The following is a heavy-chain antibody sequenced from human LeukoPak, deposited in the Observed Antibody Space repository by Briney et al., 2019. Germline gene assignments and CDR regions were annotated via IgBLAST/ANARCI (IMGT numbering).Heavy chain of an antibody. CDR1: GESFSGYY. Sequence: SETLSLTCAVYGESFSGYYWSWIRQPPGKGLEWIGEINHSGSTNYNPSLKSRVTISVDTSKNQFSLKLSSVTAADTAVYYCARDALDIVVVPAAIRAFDIWGQGTMVTVSS. D-gene: IGHD2-2*03. V-gene: IGHV4-34*01. J-gene: IGHJ3*02. CDR2: INHSGST. CDR3: ARDALDIVVVPAAIRAFDI.